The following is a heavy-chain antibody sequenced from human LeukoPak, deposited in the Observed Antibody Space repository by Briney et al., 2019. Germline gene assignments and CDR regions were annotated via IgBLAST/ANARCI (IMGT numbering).Heavy chain of an antibody. J-gene: IGHJ6*03. Sequence: LPGGSLRLSCAASGFTFSSYGMHWVRQAPGKGLEWVAVISYDGSNKYYADSVKGRFTISRDNSKNTLYLQMNSLRAEDTAVYYCAKGRAVMAYYYYFYMDVWGKGTTVTVS. CDR3: AKGRAVMAYYYYFYMDV. CDR1: GFTFSSYG. D-gene: IGHD2-8*01. V-gene: IGHV3-30*18. CDR2: ISYDGSNK.